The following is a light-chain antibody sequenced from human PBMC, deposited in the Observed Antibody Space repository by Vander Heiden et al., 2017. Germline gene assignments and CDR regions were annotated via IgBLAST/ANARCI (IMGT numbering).Light chain of an antibody. CDR2: WAS. J-gene: IGKJ1*01. CDR1: QSPFYASNIQSR. Sequence: DIVMTQSPDSLAVSLGERATINCKSSQSPFYASNIQSRLAWYQQKPGQPPKLLIYWASTRQSGVPDRFSGSGSGTDFTLTISSLQAEDVAVYYCQQYYSSPWMFGQGTKVEIK. CDR3: QQYYSSPWM. V-gene: IGKV4-1*01.